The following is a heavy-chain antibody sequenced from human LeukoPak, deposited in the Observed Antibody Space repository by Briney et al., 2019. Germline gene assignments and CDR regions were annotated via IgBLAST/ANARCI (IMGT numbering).Heavy chain of an antibody. CDR3: AREDCSGGSCYLGY. J-gene: IGHJ4*02. Sequence: SETLSLTCTVSGGSINSYYWSWIRQPPGKGLEWIGYIYYSGSTNYNPSLKSRVTISVDTSKNQFSLKLSSVTAADTAVYYCAREDCSGGSCYLGYWGQGTLVTVSS. CDR1: GGSINSYY. D-gene: IGHD2-15*01. CDR2: IYYSGST. V-gene: IGHV4-59*01.